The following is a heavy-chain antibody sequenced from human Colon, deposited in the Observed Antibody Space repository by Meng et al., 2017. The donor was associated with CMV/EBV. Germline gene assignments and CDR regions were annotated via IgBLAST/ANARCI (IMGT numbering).Heavy chain of an antibody. CDR2: ITPFNGNT. J-gene: IGHJ3*02. D-gene: IGHD4-11*01. CDR1: GYTFTYRY. V-gene: IGHV1-45*02. Sequence: SVKVSCKASGYTFTYRYLHWVRQAPGQALEWIGWITPFNGNTNYAQKFQDRVTITRDRSMSTAYMELSSLRSEDTAMYYCLTTGKAHDAFDIWGQGTMVTVSS. CDR3: LTTGKAHDAFDI.